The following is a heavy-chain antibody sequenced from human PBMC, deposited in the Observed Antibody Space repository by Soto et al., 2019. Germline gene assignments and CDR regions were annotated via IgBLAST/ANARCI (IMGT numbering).Heavy chain of an antibody. CDR2: MYYSGST. CDR3: ARDAGGPADY. CDR1: VESISIYY. V-gene: IGHV4-59*01. D-gene: IGHD2-15*01. J-gene: IGHJ4*02. Sequence: PSETLSLTCTVSVESISIYYWNWIRQPPGKGLEWIGYMYYSGSTNYNPSLKSRVTISVDTFKNQFSLKLSSVTAADTAVYYCARDAGGPADYWGQGTLVTVSS.